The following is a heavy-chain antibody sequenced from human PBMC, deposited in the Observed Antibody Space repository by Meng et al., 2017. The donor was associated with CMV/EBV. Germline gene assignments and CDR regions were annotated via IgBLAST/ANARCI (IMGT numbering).Heavy chain of an antibody. CDR1: GGSFSGYY. J-gene: IGHJ5*02. CDR2: INHSGST. V-gene: IGHV4-34*01. CDR3: ARGGNWFDP. Sequence: QVQLKRGGAGLLKPSGTLSLTVAVYGGSFSGYYWSWIRQPPGKGLEWIGEINHSGSTNYNPSLKSRVTISVDTSKNQFSLKLSSVTAADTAVYYCARGGNWFDPWGQGTLVTVSS.